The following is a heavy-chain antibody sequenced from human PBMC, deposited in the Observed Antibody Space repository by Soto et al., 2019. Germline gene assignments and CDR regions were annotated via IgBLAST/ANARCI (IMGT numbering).Heavy chain of an antibody. J-gene: IGHJ6*02. CDR1: GYTFTGYY. CDR2: INPNSGGT. CDR3: ARGVIYGSGSYYYYGMDV. V-gene: IGHV1-2*04. Sequence: ASVKVSCKASGYTFTGYYMHWVRQAPGQGLEWMGWINPNSGGTNYAQKFQGWVTMTRDTSISTAYMELSRLRSDDTAVYYCARGVIYGSGSYYYYGMDVWGQGTTVTVSS. D-gene: IGHD3-10*01.